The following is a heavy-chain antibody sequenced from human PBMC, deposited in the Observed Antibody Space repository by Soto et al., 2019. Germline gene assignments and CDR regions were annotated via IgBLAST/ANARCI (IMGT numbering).Heavy chain of an antibody. J-gene: IGHJ6*02. Sequence: SETLSLTCTVSGGSISSYYWSWIRQPPGKGLEWIGYIYYSGSTNYNPSLKSRVTISVDTSKNQFSLKLSSVTAADTAVYYCARPIRPHYYYGMDVWGQGTTVTVSS. CDR1: GGSISSYY. V-gene: IGHV4-59*01. CDR2: IYYSGST. D-gene: IGHD3-16*01. CDR3: ARPIRPHYYYGMDV.